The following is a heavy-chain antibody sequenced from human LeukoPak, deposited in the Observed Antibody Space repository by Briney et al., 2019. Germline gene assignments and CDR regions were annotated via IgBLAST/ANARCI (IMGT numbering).Heavy chain of an antibody. D-gene: IGHD5-18*01. CDR3: ARGDVDTAMVTPDY. J-gene: IGHJ4*02. CDR2: IIPIFGIA. Sequence: GSSVKVSCKASGGTFSSYAISWVRQAPGQGLEWMGRIIPIFGIANYAQKFQGRVTITADKSTSTAYMKLSSLRSEDTAVYYCARGDVDTAMVTPDYWGQGTLVTVSS. CDR1: GGTFSSYA. V-gene: IGHV1-69*04.